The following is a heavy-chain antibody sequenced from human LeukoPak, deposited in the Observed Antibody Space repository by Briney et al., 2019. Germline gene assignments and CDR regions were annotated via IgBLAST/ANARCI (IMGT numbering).Heavy chain of an antibody. CDR3: ARGPSGSHNT. Sequence: GGSLRLSCAASEFSVGSNYMTWVRQAPGKGLEGVSLIYSGGSTYYSDSVKGRFTISRDNSKNTLYLQMTSLRAADTAVYYCARGPSGSHNTGGQGTLVTVSS. CDR2: IYSGGST. J-gene: IGHJ4*02. V-gene: IGHV3-66*01. CDR1: EFSVGSNY. D-gene: IGHD5-12*01.